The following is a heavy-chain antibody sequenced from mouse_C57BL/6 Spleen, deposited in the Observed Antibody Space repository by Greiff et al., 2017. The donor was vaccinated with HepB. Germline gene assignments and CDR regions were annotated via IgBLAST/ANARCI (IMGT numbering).Heavy chain of an antibody. V-gene: IGHV1-39*01. CDR1: GYSFTDYN. CDR2: INPNYGTT. J-gene: IGHJ4*01. D-gene: IGHD2-4*01. CDR3: ARTGSYYDYDASFYAMDY. Sequence: VQLKQSGPELVKPGASVKISCKASGYSFTDYNMNWVKQSNGKSLEWIGVINPNYGTTSYNQKFKGKATLTVDQSSSTAYMQLNSLTSEDSAVYYCARTGSYYDYDASFYAMDYWGQGTSVTVSS.